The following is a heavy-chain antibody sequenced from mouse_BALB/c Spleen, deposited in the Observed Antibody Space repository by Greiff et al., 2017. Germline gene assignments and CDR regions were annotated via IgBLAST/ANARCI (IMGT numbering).Heavy chain of an antibody. CDR2: IWAGGST. Sequence: VKLVESGPGLVAPSQSLSITCTVSGFSLTSYGVHWVRQPPGKGLEWLGVIWAGGSTNYNSALMSRLSISKDNSKSQVFLKMNSLQTDDTAMYYCAREREYDAWFAYWGQGTLVTVSA. V-gene: IGHV2-9*02. D-gene: IGHD2-14*01. J-gene: IGHJ3*01. CDR1: GFSLTSYG. CDR3: AREREYDAWFAY.